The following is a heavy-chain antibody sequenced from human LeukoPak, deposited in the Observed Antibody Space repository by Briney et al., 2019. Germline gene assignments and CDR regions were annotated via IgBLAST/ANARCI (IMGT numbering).Heavy chain of an antibody. J-gene: IGHJ5*02. D-gene: IGHD3-22*01. CDR2: IYYSGST. Sequence: PSETLSLTCTVSGGSISSYYWSWIRQPPGKGLEWIGYIYYSGSTNYNPSLKSRVTISVDTSKNQFSLKLSAVTAADTAVYYCARVSLGMYYYDSSGYSAFDPWGQGTLVTVSS. V-gene: IGHV4-59*01. CDR3: ARVSLGMYYYDSSGYSAFDP. CDR1: GGSISSYY.